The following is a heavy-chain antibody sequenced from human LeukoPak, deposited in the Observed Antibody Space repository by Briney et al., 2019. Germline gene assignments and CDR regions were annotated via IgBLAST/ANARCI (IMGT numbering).Heavy chain of an antibody. V-gene: IGHV4-39*01. CDR2: IYYSGST. D-gene: IGHD6-19*01. Sequence: SETLSLTCTVSGGSINSSSCYWAWIRQPPGKGLEWIGSIYYSGSTYYNSSLKSRVTISVDTSKNQFSLELSSVTAADTAVYSCARHGWLGVGGWYWGQGTLVTVSS. CDR3: ARHGWLGVGGWY. J-gene: IGHJ4*02. CDR1: GGSINSSSCY.